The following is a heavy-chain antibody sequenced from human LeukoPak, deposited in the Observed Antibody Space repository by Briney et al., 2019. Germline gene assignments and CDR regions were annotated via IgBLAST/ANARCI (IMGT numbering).Heavy chain of an antibody. CDR2: IYYSGST. D-gene: IGHD5-18*01. J-gene: IGHJ4*02. V-gene: IGHV4-39*01. CDR3: ARGYEGYSYGYGIYYFDY. Sequence: PSETLSLTCTVSGGSISSSSYYWGWIRQPPGKGLEWIGSIYYSGSTYYNPSLKSRVTISVDTSKNQFSLELSSVTAADTAVYYCARGYEGYSYGYGIYYFDYWGQGTLVTVSS. CDR1: GGSISSSSYY.